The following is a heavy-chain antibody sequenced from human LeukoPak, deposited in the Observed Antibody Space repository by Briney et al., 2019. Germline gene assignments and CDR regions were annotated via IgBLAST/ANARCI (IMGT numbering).Heavy chain of an antibody. D-gene: IGHD5-12*01. CDR1: GGSISSYY. J-gene: IGHJ4*02. CDR3: ARGDGFSGYDYFDY. CDR2: IYYTGST. Sequence: SETLSLTCTVSGGSISSYYWSWIRQPPGKGLEWIGYIYYTGSTNYNPSLKSRVTISLDTSKDQFSLKLRSVTAADTAVYYCARGDGFSGYDYFDYWGQGTLVTVSS. V-gene: IGHV4-59*01.